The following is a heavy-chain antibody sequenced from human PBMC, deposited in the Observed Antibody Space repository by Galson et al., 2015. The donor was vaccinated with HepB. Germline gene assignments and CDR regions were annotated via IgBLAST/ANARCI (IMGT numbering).Heavy chain of an antibody. Sequence: SLRLSCAASGFTFNTYTMNWVRQAPGKGLEWVSSISRDSSTIHYAVSVKGRFTISRDNAKDSLYLQMNSLRDEDTAVYFCARDIASSRGSNPYYLDYWGRGTLVTVSS. J-gene: IGHJ4*02. CDR3: ARDIASSRGSNPYYLDY. CDR1: GFTFNTYT. CDR2: ISRDSSTI. D-gene: IGHD1-26*01. V-gene: IGHV3-48*02.